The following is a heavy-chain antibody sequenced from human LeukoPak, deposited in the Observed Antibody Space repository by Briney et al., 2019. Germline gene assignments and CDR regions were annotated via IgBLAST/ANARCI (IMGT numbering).Heavy chain of an antibody. CDR2: IYTSGST. V-gene: IGHV4-4*08. D-gene: IGHD3-9*01. J-gene: IGHJ4*02. CDR3: ARDTGYKNGRFDY. Sequence: SETLSLTCAVYGGSFSGYYWSWIRQPPGKGLEWIGRIYTSGSTNYNPSLKSRVTISVDTSKNQFSLKLSSVTATDTAVYYCARDTGYKNGRFDYWGQGTLVTVSS. CDR1: GGSFSGYY.